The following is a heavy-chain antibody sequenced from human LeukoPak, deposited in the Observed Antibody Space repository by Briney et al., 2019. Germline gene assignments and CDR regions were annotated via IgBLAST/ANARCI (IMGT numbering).Heavy chain of an antibody. D-gene: IGHD6-13*01. CDR2: IWDDGSYE. J-gene: IGHJ3*02. CDR3: ARDPPASGYAFDI. CDR1: GFTFSTYG. Sequence: GRSLRLSCVASGFTFSTYGMHWVRQAPGKGLEWVALIWDDGSYEYYADSVKGRFAISRDNSKNTLYLRMNSLRAEDTAVYYCARDPPASGYAFDIWGQGTMVTVSS. V-gene: IGHV3-33*01.